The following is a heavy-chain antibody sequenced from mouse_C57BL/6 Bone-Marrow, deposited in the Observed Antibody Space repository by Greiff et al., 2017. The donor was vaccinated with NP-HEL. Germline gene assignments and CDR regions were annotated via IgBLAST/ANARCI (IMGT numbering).Heavy chain of an antibody. CDR2: ISDGGSYT. D-gene: IGHD1-1*01. V-gene: IGHV5-4*03. CDR1: GFTFSSYA. CDR3: ARGGIYYYGSSLYYFDY. J-gene: IGHJ2*01. Sequence: EVKVVESGGGLVKPGGSLKLSCAASGFTFSSYAMSWVRQTPEKRLEWVATISDGGSYTYYPDNVKGRFTISRDNAKNNLYLQMSHLKSEDTAMYYCARGGIYYYGSSLYYFDYWGQGTTLTVSS.